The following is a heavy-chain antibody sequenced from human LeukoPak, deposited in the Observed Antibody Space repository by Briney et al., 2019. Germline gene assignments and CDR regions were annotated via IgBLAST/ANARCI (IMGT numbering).Heavy chain of an antibody. CDR1: GFTFSTYT. CDR3: ARDVVGYYDSSGYYLSASDI. CDR2: ISSSSSYI. D-gene: IGHD3-22*01. V-gene: IGHV3-21*01. Sequence: KPGGSLRLSCVASGFTFSTYTMVWVRQAPGKGLEWVSSISSSSSYIFNADSVKGRFSISRDNAKNSLFLQMNTLRAEDTAVYYCARDVVGYYDSSGYYLSASDIWGQGTMVTVSS. J-gene: IGHJ3*02.